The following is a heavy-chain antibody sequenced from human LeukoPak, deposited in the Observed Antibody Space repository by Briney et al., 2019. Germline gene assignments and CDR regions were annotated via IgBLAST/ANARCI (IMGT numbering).Heavy chain of an antibody. J-gene: IGHJ1*01. CDR2: IYHSGST. Sequence: KPSETLSLTCTVSGGSISTYYWNWIRQPPGKGLEWIGYIYHSGSTNYNPSLQSRVTISVDTSKNQFSLNLNSVTAADTAVYYCARGGAARLHFQNWGQGTLVTVSP. CDR3: ARGGAARLHFQN. D-gene: IGHD6-6*01. V-gene: IGHV4-59*01. CDR1: GGSISTYY.